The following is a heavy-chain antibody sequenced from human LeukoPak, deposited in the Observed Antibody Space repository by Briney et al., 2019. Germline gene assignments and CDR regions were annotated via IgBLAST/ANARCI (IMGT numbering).Heavy chain of an antibody. CDR1: GYTFTSYG. CDR2: IIPIFGTA. J-gene: IGHJ5*02. CDR3: AITYSSGRDEQYNWFDP. D-gene: IGHD6-19*01. V-gene: IGHV1-69*13. Sequence: SVKVSCKASGYTFTSYGISWVRQAPGQGLEWMGGIIPIFGTANYAQKFQGRVTITADESTSTAYMELSSLRSEDTAVYYCAITYSSGRDEQYNWFDPWGQGTLVTVSS.